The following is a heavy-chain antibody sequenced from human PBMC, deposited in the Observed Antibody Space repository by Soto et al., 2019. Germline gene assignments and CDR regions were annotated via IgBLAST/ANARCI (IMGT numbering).Heavy chain of an antibody. Sequence: PSQTLSLTCAISGDSVSSYSAAWNWIRQSPSGGLGWLGRTYYRSRFFSDYAESVKSRIIINPDTSKNQFSLQLKSVTPEDTAVYYCVRDRYSSSGWFDPWGQGTPVTV. CDR1: GDSVSSYSAA. CDR2: TYYRSRFFS. J-gene: IGHJ5*02. CDR3: VRDRYSSSGWFDP. D-gene: IGHD3-10*01. V-gene: IGHV6-1*01.